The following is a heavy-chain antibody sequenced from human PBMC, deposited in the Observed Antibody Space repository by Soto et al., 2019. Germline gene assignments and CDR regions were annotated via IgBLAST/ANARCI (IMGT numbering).Heavy chain of an antibody. CDR3: ARDGGGTTWDL. D-gene: IGHD3-16*01. Sequence: EEQLVESGGGVVQPGGSLRLSCEASGFTFSSYWMNWVRQAPGKGLEWVANIKQDGSDKYYVDSVKGRFTISRDNAKNSHYRQMNSLRAEDTAVYYCARDGGGTTWDLWGQGTLVTVSS. CDR2: IKQDGSDK. CDR1: GFTFSSYW. V-gene: IGHV3-7*01. J-gene: IGHJ5*02.